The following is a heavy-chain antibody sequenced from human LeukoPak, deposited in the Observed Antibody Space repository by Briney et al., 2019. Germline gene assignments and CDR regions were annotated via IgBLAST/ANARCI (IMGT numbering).Heavy chain of an antibody. CDR1: GFSVRVYG. V-gene: IGHV3-30*02. CDR3: ARDLRQAGLAPLEF. Sequence: GGSLRLSCAASGFSVRVYGMHWVRQAPGKGLEWVAFLRSDTNSEHYAVSVKGRFAISRDTSKDTLNLQMRSLRVEDTALYYCARDLRQAGLAPLEFWGQGTQVIVSS. CDR2: LRSDTNSE. J-gene: IGHJ4*02. D-gene: IGHD3-10*01.